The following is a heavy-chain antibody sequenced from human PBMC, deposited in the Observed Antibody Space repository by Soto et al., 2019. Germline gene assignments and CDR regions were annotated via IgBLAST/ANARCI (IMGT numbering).Heavy chain of an antibody. CDR3: ARGHYYYDSSGYYSIDAFDI. CDR2: TRNKANSYTT. CDR1: GFTFSDHY. V-gene: IGHV3-72*01. Sequence: EVQLVESGGGLVQPGGSLRLSCAASGFTFSDHYMDWDRQAPGKGLEWVGRTRNKANSYTTEYAASVKGRFTISRDDSKNSLYLQMNSLKTEDTAVYYCARGHYYYDSSGYYSIDAFDIWGQGTMVTVSS. D-gene: IGHD3-22*01. J-gene: IGHJ3*02.